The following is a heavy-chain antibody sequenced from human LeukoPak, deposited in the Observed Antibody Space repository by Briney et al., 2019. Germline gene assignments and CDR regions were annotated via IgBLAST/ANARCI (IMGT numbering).Heavy chain of an antibody. CDR1: GGSISSTNYY. J-gene: IGHJ4*02. D-gene: IGHD6-19*01. CDR3: ARQVGIAVAGHFDY. CDR2: IYYSGST. Sequence: PSETLSLTCTVSGGSISSTNYYWAWIRQPPGKGLEWIGYIYYSGSTNYNPSLKSRVTISVDTSKNQFSLKLSSVTAADTAVYYCARQVGIAVAGHFDYWGQGTLVTVSS. V-gene: IGHV4-61*05.